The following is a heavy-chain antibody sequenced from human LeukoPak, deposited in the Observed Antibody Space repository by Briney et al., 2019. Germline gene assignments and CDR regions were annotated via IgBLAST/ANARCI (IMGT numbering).Heavy chain of an antibody. D-gene: IGHD3-10*01. Sequence: GGTLRLSCAASGFTFSSYGMSWVRQAPGKGLEWVSAISGSGGSTYYADSVKGRFTIARDNSKNTLYLQMNSLRAEDTAVYYCAKKSRGSGSYYGDYWGQGILVTVSS. CDR1: GFTFSSYG. CDR2: ISGSGGST. V-gene: IGHV3-23*01. J-gene: IGHJ4*02. CDR3: AKKSRGSGSYYGDY.